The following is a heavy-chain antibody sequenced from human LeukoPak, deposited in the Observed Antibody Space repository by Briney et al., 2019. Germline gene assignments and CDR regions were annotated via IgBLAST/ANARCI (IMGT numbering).Heavy chain of an antibody. J-gene: IGHJ4*02. CDR2: ISTSGDYT. V-gene: IGHV3-23*01. CDR1: GFTFSNHV. D-gene: IGHD5-24*01. CDR3: ARGRDGSQSPIDD. Sequence: GGSLRLSCAASGFTFSNHVMTWVRQAPGKGPEWVSAISTSGDYTSNADSVKGRFTISRDNSKSTLYLQMNSLRVEDTAVYYCARGRDGSQSPIDDWGQGTLVTVSS.